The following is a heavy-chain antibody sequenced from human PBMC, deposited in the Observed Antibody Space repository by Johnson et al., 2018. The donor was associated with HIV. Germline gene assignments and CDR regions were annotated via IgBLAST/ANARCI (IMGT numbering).Heavy chain of an antibody. CDR2: IGTAGAT. D-gene: IGHD1-26*01. V-gene: IGHV3-13*01. CDR3: ARDLTGSYAVDI. Sequence: VQLVESGGGLVQPGGSLRLSCAASEFTFSSYDMHWVRQATGKGLEWVSAIGTAGATYYPGSVKGRFTISRDSSKNTLYLEMNGLRAEDTAVYYCARDLTGSYAVDIWGHGTMVTVSS. CDR1: EFTFSSYD. J-gene: IGHJ3*02.